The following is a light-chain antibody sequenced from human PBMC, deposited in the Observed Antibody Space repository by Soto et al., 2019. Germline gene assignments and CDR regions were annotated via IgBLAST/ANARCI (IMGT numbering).Light chain of an antibody. Sequence: QSALTQPASMSGSPGQSITISCTGTRTDAGGYNYVSWYQQHPAKVPKLLIYEVTNRPSGVSNRFSGSKSGNTASLTISGLQADDEADYYCSSYTSSITYVFGTGTKLTVL. CDR3: SSYTSSITYV. J-gene: IGLJ1*01. V-gene: IGLV2-14*01. CDR1: RTDAGGYNY. CDR2: EVT.